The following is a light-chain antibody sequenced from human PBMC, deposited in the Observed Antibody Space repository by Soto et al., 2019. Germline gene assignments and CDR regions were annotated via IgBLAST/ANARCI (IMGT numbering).Light chain of an antibody. CDR2: ASS. CDR1: QNIXSRY. J-gene: IGKJ5*01. Sequence: IVLTQSPATLSLSLGESATLSCRHSQNIXSRYPAWDQQKLGKAPRLPXAASSSRATGIPDRLSGSGSGTDFTLTISRLEAEDFAVYYCQQSSSSTSTFGQGTRLEIK. CDR3: QQSSSSTST. V-gene: IGKV3-20*01.